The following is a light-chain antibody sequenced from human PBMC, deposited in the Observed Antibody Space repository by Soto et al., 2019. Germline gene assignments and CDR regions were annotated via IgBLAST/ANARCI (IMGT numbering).Light chain of an antibody. V-gene: IGKV3-20*01. J-gene: IGKJ4*01. CDR1: QSVSSTY. CDR2: GAS. Sequence: EIVLTQSPGTLSLSPGERATLSCRASQSVSSTYLAWYQHKPGQAPRLLIYGASSRATGIPDRFSGSGSGTDFTLTVSRLEPEDFAVYYCHQYGTSPLTFGGGTKVEIK. CDR3: HQYGTSPLT.